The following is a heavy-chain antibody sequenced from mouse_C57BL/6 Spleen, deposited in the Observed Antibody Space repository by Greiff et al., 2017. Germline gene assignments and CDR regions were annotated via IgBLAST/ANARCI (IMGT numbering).Heavy chain of an antibody. Sequence: VQLQQSGAELVKPGASVKLSCTASGFNITDYYMHWVKQRTEQGLEWIGRIDPEDGGTKYNPKFQGKATITADTSSSTAYVQLSSLTSEDTAVYYCVRWGDDAMDYWGQGTSGTVSS. CDR2: IDPEDGGT. V-gene: IGHV14-2*01. J-gene: IGHJ4*01. CDR1: GFNITDYY. D-gene: IGHD3-3*01. CDR3: VRWGDDAMDY.